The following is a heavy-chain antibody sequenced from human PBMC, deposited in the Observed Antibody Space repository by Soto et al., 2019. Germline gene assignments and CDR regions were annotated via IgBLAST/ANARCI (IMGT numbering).Heavy chain of an antibody. Sequence: GGSLRLSCAASGFTFSSYAMHWVRQAPGKGLEWVAVISYDGSNKYYADSVKGRFTISRDNSKNTLYLQMNSLRAEDTAVYYCARDRIAVAGTSMGVFDYWGQGTLVTVSS. D-gene: IGHD6-19*01. CDR3: ARDRIAVAGTSMGVFDY. V-gene: IGHV3-30-3*01. CDR1: GFTFSSYA. CDR2: ISYDGSNK. J-gene: IGHJ4*02.